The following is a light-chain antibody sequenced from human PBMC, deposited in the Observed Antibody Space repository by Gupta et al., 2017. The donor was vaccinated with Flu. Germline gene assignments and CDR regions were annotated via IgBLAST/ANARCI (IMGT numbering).Light chain of an antibody. CDR2: ETD. CDR3: LLHFGTVWV. CDR1: TGGVTNFY. Sequence: QAVVTQEPSLTVSPGGTVTLTCASSTGGVTNFYSNWFQQKPGQDPTSLIYETDKRHSWTPARFSGSLLGGKAALTLSGVQPEDEADYYCLLHFGTVWVFGGGTRLTVL. J-gene: IGLJ3*02. V-gene: IGLV7-43*01.